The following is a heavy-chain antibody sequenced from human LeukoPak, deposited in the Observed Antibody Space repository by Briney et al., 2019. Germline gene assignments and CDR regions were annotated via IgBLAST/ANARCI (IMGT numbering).Heavy chain of an antibody. CDR3: AKWDGDLYYYYYMDV. CDR2: ISGSGGST. Sequence: PGGSLRLSCAASGFTFSSYAMSWVRQAPGRGLGWVSAISGSGGSTYYADSVKGRFTISRDNSKNTLYLQMDSLRAEDTAVYYCAKWDGDLYYYYYMDVWGKGTTVTVSS. J-gene: IGHJ6*03. CDR1: GFTFSSYA. D-gene: IGHD4-17*01. V-gene: IGHV3-23*01.